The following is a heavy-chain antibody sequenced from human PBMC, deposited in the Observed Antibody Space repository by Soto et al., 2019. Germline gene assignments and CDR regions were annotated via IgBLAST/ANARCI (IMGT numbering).Heavy chain of an antibody. V-gene: IGHV3-30-3*01. D-gene: IGHD3-22*01. CDR2: ISYDGSNK. CDR1: GFTFSSYA. J-gene: IGHJ3*02. CDR3: ARETYYYDSSGPSAFDI. Sequence: GGSLRLSCAASGFTFSSYAMHWVRQAPGKGLEWVAVISYDGSNKYYADSVKGRFTISRDNTKNTLYLQMNSLRAEDTAVYYCARETYYYDSSGPSAFDIWGQGTMVTVSS.